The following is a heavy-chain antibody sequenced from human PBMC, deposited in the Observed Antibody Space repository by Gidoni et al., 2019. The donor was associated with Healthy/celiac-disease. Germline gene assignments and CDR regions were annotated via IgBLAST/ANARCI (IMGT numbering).Heavy chain of an antibody. CDR2: IIPIFGTA. CDR1: GGTFSSSA. J-gene: IGHJ6*02. CDR3: ARSDYGDYIYYYYYGMDV. V-gene: IGHV1-69*01. D-gene: IGHD4-17*01. Sequence: QVQLVQSGAEVNKPGSSVKVSCKASGGTFSSSAISWVRQAPGQGLEWMGWIIPIFGTANYAQKFQGRVTITADESTSTAYMELSSLRSEDTAVYYCARSDYGDYIYYYYYGMDVWGQGTTVTVSS.